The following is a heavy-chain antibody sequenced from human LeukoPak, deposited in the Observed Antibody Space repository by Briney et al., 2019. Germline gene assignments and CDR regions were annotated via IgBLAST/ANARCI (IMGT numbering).Heavy chain of an antibody. CDR2: IYPGDSDI. CDR1: GYSFTNYW. Sequence: GESLKISCKGSGYSFTNYWNSWVRQMPGKGLEWMGIIYPGDSDIRYSPSFQGQVTISADKSISTAYLQWSSLKASDTAMYYCAGRGTGTTLAFDYWGQGTLVTVSS. J-gene: IGHJ4*02. V-gene: IGHV5-51*01. D-gene: IGHD1-1*01. CDR3: AGRGTGTTLAFDY.